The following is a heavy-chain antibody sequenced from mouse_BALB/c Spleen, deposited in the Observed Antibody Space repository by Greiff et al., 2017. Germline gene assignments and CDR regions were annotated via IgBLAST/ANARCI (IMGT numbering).Heavy chain of an antibody. D-gene: IGHD1-1*01. Sequence: EVKLVESGGDLVKPGGSLKLSCAASGFTFSSYGMSWVRQTPDKRLEWVATISSGGSYTYYPDSVKGRFTISRDNAKNTLYLQMSSLKSEDTAMYYCARRRFTTFDYWGQGTTLTVSS. CDR3: ARRRFTTFDY. V-gene: IGHV5-6*02. CDR2: ISSGGSYT. CDR1: GFTFSSYG. J-gene: IGHJ2*01.